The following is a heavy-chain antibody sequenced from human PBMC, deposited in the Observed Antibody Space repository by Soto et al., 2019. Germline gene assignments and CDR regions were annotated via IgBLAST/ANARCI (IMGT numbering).Heavy chain of an antibody. CDR2: FDPEDGET. CDR3: ATSITTVRGVILYGMDV. Sequence: ASVKVSCKVSGYTLTELSMHWVRQAPGKGLEWMGGFDPEDGETIYAQKFQGRVTMTEDTSTDTAYMELSSLRSEDTAVYYCATSITTVRGVILYGMDVWGQGTTVTVSS. CDR1: GYTLTELS. J-gene: IGHJ6*02. V-gene: IGHV1-24*01. D-gene: IGHD3-10*01.